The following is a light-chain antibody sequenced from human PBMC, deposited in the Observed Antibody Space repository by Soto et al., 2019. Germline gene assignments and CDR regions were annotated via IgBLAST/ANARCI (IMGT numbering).Light chain of an antibody. CDR2: DAS. CDR3: QQYNSMLS. Sequence: DIQMTQSPSFLSASEGDRVTITCQSSHDVSRNLNWFQQKPGEAPQLLIYDASNLERGVPSRFSGSGSGTDFTLTISSLQPEDVATYYCQQYNSMLSFGGGTEVEIK. J-gene: IGKJ4*01. CDR1: HDVSRN. V-gene: IGKV1-33*01.